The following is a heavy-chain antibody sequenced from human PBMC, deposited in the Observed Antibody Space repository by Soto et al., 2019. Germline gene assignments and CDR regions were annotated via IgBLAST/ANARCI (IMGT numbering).Heavy chain of an antibody. Sequence: QVQLVESGGGVVQPGTSLRLSCAASGVTFSTSVMHWVRQAPGKGLEWVAGISHDGNGQHYPDSVKGRFSVSRDNSKNTLFLKMDSLRAEDTAVYYCTRKHNSSGRAGTFPPGGQGTLVTVSS. CDR3: TRKHNSSGRAGTFPP. CDR1: GVTFSTSV. J-gene: IGHJ1*01. CDR2: ISHDGNGQ. V-gene: IGHV3-30*01. D-gene: IGHD3-22*01.